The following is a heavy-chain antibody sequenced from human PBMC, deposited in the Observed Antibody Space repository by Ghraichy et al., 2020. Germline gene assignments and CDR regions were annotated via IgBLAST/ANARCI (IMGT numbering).Heavy chain of an antibody. CDR2: IKSDGSIT. V-gene: IGHV3-74*01. Sequence: GGSLRLSCAASGFTFRTYWMHWVRQAPGKGLVWISRIKSDGSITTYADSVKGRFTISRDNAKNTLYLQMNSLRVEDTAVYYCAKTDYLDYWGHGTPVTVSS. CDR1: GFTFRTYW. CDR3: AKTDYLDY. J-gene: IGHJ4*01.